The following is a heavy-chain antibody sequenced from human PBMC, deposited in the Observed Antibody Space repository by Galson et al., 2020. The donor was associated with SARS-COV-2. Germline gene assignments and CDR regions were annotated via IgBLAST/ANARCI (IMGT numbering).Heavy chain of an antibody. CDR1: GFSFSSYG. CDR3: ARDAGRGVRVVHLS. D-gene: IGHD3-10*01. Sequence: GGSLRLSCAASGFSFSSYGMHWVRQAPGKGLEWVAVIWYDGSNEKYADSVKGRFTISSDNSKNTLFLQMNSLRVEDTAVYYCARDAGRGVRVVHLSWGLGSLVTVSS. V-gene: IGHV3-33*01. CDR2: IWYDGSNE. J-gene: IGHJ4*02.